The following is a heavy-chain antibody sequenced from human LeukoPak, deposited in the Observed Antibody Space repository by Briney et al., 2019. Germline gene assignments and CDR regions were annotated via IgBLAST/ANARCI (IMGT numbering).Heavy chain of an antibody. V-gene: IGHV4-39*07. J-gene: IGHJ4*02. CDR2: VYYGGST. CDR3: ASSSGSYYPYYFDY. Sequence: SETLSLSRTVSGGSISSSSYYWGWIRQPPGKGLEWIGSVYYGGSTYYNPSLKSRVTISVDTSKNQFSLKLSSVTAADTAVYYCASSSGSYYPYYFDYWGQGTLVTVSS. CDR1: GGSISSSSYY. D-gene: IGHD1-26*01.